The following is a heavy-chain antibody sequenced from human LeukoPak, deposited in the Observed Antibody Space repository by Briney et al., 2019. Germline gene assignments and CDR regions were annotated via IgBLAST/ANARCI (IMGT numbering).Heavy chain of an antibody. CDR3: ARSTGSTMFIDY. D-gene: IGHD3-10*02. CDR2: IYNIGGT. J-gene: IGHJ4*02. V-gene: IGHV4-59*02. CDR1: GGSVSRDY. Sequence: SETLSLTCSVSGGSVSRDYWSWIRQPPGKRLEWLGYIYNIGGTNYNPPLKSRVAMSVDTSKNQFSLRLSSVTAADTAVYYCARSTGSTMFIDYWGQGTLVTVSS.